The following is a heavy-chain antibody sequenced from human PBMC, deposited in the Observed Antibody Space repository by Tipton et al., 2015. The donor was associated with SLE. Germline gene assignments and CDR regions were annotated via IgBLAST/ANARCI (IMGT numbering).Heavy chain of an antibody. CDR2: IRFDGRNE. J-gene: IGHJ4*02. CDR3: AKSLGSGWYLGFDY. CDR1: GFIFSIYG. D-gene: IGHD6-19*01. V-gene: IGHV3-30*02. Sequence: SLRLSCAASGFIFSIYGMHWVRQAPGKGLEWVTFIRFDGRNEYYADSVQGRFTISRDNSKSTLYLQMDSLRAEDTAVYYCAKSLGSGWYLGFDYWGRGTLVTVSS.